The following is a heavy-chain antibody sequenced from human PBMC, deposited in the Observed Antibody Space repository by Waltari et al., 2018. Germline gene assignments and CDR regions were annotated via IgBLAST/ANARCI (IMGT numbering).Heavy chain of an antibody. D-gene: IGHD2-21*02. CDR2: ISHSGTT. CDR3: ARQEIIVEVTGDGFDI. V-gene: IGHV4-34*01. CDR1: GGSFSGYY. J-gene: IGHJ3*02. Sequence: QVQLQQWGAGLLKPSETLSLTCAVYGGSFSGYYWSGISQPPGKGRAWIGEISHSGTTNYNPSLKSRVTISLDTSTNQFSLKLSSVTAADTAVYYCARQEIIVEVTGDGFDIWGQGTMVTVSS.